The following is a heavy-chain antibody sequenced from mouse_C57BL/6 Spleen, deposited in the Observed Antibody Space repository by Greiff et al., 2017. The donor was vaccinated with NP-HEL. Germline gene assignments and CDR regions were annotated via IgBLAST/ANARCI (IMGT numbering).Heavy chain of an antibody. CDR3: ARPSYYGSSPAWFAY. CDR2: INPPTRYT. CDR1: GYTFTSFW. D-gene: IGHD1-1*01. Sequence: QVQLQQSGAELAKPGASVKLSCKASGYTFTSFWLHCVKPRPPQALEWIGYINPPTRYTKYNQKFKDKATLTADKSSSTAYRQLSSLTYEDSAVYYCARPSYYGSSPAWFAYWGQVALVTVSA. V-gene: IGHV1-7*01. J-gene: IGHJ3*01.